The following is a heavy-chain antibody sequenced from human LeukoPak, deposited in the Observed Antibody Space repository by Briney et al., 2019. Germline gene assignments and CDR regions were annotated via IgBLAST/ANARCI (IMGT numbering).Heavy chain of an antibody. D-gene: IGHD3-10*01. CDR3: ARDLSYYGSGSCFQH. V-gene: IGHV3-21*01. J-gene: IGHJ1*01. CDR2: ISSSSSYI. CDR1: GFTFSNYS. Sequence: PGGSLRLSYAASGFTFSNYSMNWVRQAPGKGLEWVSSISSSSSYIYYADSVKGRFTISRDDAKNSLYLQMNSLRAEDTAVYYCARDLSYYGSGSCFQHWGQGTLVTVSS.